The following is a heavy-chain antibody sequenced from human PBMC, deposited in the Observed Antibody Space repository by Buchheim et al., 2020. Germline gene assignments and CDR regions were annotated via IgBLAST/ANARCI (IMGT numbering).Heavy chain of an antibody. Sequence: QVQLQESGPGLVKPSETLSLTCTVSGGSVSSGNYYWTWIRQTPGKGLEWIGYIYHSGSFNYNPSLKSRLTISVDTSMNQFSLTLTSVTEADTAIYYCARVVCSGGSCYSYPYTYDGMDVWGQGTT. J-gene: IGHJ6*02. D-gene: IGHD2-15*01. V-gene: IGHV4-61*01. CDR2: IYHSGSF. CDR1: GGSVSSGNYY. CDR3: ARVVCSGGSCYSYPYTYDGMDV.